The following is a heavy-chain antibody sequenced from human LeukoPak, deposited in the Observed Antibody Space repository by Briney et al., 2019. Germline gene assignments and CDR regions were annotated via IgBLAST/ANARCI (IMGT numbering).Heavy chain of an antibody. CDR2: ISSSGSTI. Sequence: GGSLRLSCAASGFTFSDYYMSWIRQAPGKGLAWLSYISSSGSTIYYADSVKGRFTISRDNAKNSLYLQMNSLRAEDTAVYYCARDSGGGSYYFDYWGQGTLITVSS. CDR1: GFTFSDYY. D-gene: IGHD2-15*01. V-gene: IGHV3-11*01. J-gene: IGHJ4*02. CDR3: ARDSGGGSYYFDY.